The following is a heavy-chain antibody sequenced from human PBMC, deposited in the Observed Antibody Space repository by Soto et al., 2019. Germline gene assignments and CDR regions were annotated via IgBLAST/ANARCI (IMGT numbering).Heavy chain of an antibody. D-gene: IGHD6-13*01. V-gene: IGHV3-74*01. CDR3: ARARRWSLFAY. CDR1: GFTFSSYW. Sequence: ELQLVESGGGLVQPGGSLRLSCKASGFTFSSYWMYWFRQAPGKGLVWVSRTNSDGSDTSYADSVKGRFTISRANAKNTLYLQMNGLRAEDTAVYYCARARRWSLFAYWGQGTLVTVSS. J-gene: IGHJ4*02. CDR2: TNSDGSDT.